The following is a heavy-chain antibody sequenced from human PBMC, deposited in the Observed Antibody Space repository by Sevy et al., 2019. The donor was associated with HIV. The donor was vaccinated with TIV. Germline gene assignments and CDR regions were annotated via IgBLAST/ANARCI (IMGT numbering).Heavy chain of an antibody. Sequence: GGSLRLSCAASGFGFDTYAMSWVRQAPGKGLEWVSVIYSGEYTYYADSVKGRFTISRDISKNTLNLQMNSLRAEDTAIYYCATTSTPLYYYALDVWGQGTTVTVSS. D-gene: IGHD1-26*01. CDR1: GFGFDTYA. J-gene: IGHJ6*02. CDR3: ATTSTPLYYYALDV. CDR2: IYSGEYT. V-gene: IGHV3-23*03.